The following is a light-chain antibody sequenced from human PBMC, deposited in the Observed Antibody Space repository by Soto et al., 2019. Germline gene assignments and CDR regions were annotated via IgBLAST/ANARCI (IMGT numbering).Light chain of an antibody. CDR3: VSFTTSRSYV. Sequence: QAARTQPASVSGSPGQSITISGTGTSSDVGAYIFVSWYQQHPGKAPKLMIYDIINRPSGVSNRFSGSKSGNTASLTISGLQAEDEADYYCVSFTTSRSYVFGTGTKVTVL. CDR2: DII. V-gene: IGLV2-14*03. CDR1: SSDVGAYIF. J-gene: IGLJ1*01.